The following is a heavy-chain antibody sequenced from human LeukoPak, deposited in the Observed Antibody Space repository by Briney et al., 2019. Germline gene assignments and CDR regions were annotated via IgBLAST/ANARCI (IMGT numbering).Heavy chain of an antibody. Sequence: GGSLRLSCAASGFTFSSYEMNWVRQAPGKGLEWVSYISSSGSTIYYADSVKGRFTISRDNAKNSLYLQMNSLRAEDTAVYYCARVEVSSGYYIDYWGQGTLVTVSS. CDR2: ISSSGSTI. CDR3: ARVEVSSGYYIDY. J-gene: IGHJ4*02. V-gene: IGHV3-48*03. D-gene: IGHD3-22*01. CDR1: GFTFSSYE.